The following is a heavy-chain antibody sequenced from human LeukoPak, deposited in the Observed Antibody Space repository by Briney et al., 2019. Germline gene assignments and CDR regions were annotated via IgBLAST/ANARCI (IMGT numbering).Heavy chain of an antibody. CDR3: ARGVDTAMVTDY. Sequence: ASAKVSCKASGYTFTSYDINWVRQATGQGLEWMGWMNPNSGNTGYAQKFQGRVTMTRNTSISTAYMGLSSLRSEDTAVYYCARGVDTAMVTDYWGQGTLVTVSS. D-gene: IGHD5-18*01. J-gene: IGHJ4*02. V-gene: IGHV1-8*01. CDR1: GYTFTSYD. CDR2: MNPNSGNT.